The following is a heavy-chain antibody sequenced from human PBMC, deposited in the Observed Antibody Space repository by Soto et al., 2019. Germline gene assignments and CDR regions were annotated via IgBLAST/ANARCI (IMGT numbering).Heavy chain of an antibody. CDR3: ARGPPTNYGGRSIDPPFDY. CDR2: INPNSGGT. J-gene: IGHJ4*02. V-gene: IGHV1-2*04. Sequence: VASVKVSCKASGYTFTGYYMHWVRQAPGQGLEWMGWINPNSGGTNYAQKFQGWVTMTRDTSISTAYMELSRLRSDDTAVYYCARGPPTNYGGRSIDPPFDYWGQGTLVTVSS. CDR1: GYTFTGYY. D-gene: IGHD4-17*01.